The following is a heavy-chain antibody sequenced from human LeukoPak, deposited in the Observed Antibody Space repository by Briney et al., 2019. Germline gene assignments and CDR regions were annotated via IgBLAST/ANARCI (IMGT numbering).Heavy chain of an antibody. CDR2: ISYDGSNK. D-gene: IGHD3-22*01. V-gene: IGHV3-30*03. CDR1: GFTFSSYG. J-gene: IGHJ6*02. Sequence: GGSLRLSCAASGFTFSSYGMHWVRQAPGKGLEWVAVISYDGSNKYYADSVKGRFTISRDNSKNTLYLQMNSLRAEDTAVYYCARGANYYDSSGYYVGFGMDVWGQGTTVTVSS. CDR3: ARGANYYDSSGYYVGFGMDV.